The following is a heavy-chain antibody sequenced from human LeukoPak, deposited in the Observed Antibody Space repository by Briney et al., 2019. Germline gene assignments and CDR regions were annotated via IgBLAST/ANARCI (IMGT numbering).Heavy chain of an antibody. Sequence: ASVKVSRKASGYTFTSNYIHWVRQAPGQGLEWMGMIYPRDGSTSYAQKFQGRVTVTRDTSTSTVHMELSGLRSEDTAVYYCARDQEGFDYWGQGTLATVSS. J-gene: IGHJ4*02. CDR2: IYPRDGST. CDR1: GYTFTSNY. CDR3: ARDQEGFDY. V-gene: IGHV1-46*01.